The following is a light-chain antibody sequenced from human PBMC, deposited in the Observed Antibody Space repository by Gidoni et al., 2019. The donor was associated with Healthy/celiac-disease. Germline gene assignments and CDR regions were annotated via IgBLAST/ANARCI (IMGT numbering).Light chain of an antibody. CDR1: QSVSSSY. Sequence: EIVLTQSPGTLSLSPGERATLSCRASQSVSSSYLAWYQQKPGQAPRLLIYGASSRATGIPYRFSGSGSGTDFTLTISRLEPEDFAVDYCQQYGSSLWTFGQGTKVEIK. CDR3: QQYGSSLWT. J-gene: IGKJ1*01. V-gene: IGKV3-20*01. CDR2: GAS.